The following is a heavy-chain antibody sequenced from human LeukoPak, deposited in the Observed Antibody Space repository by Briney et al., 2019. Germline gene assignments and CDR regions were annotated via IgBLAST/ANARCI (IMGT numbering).Heavy chain of an antibody. Sequence: ASVKVSCKVSGYTLTELSMHWVRQAPGKGLEWMGGFDPEDGETIYAQKFQGRVTMTEDTSTDTAYMELSSLRSEDTAVYYCATGPKEQQLVHVYYYYGMDVWGQGTTVTVSS. J-gene: IGHJ6*02. CDR3: ATGPKEQQLVHVYYYYGMDV. V-gene: IGHV1-24*01. D-gene: IGHD6-13*01. CDR1: GYTLTELS. CDR2: FDPEDGET.